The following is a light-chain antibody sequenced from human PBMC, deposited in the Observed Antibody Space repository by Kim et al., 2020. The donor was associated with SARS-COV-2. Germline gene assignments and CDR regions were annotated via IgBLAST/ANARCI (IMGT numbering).Light chain of an antibody. CDR2: GAS. V-gene: IGKV3-15*01. Sequence: VSPGERATLSCRASQSVSSNLAGYQQKPGQAPRRLTYGASTRATGIPARFSGSGSGTEFTLTISSLQSEDFAVYYCQQYNNWPPYTFGQGTKLEI. CDR3: QQYNNWPPYT. CDR1: QSVSSN. J-gene: IGKJ2*01.